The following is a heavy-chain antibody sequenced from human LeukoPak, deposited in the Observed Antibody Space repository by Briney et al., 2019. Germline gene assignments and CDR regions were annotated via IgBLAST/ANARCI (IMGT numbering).Heavy chain of an antibody. J-gene: IGHJ4*02. CDR1: GFTFSSYA. V-gene: IGHV3-23*01. CDR3: AKGGQEVDTELDY. D-gene: IGHD5-18*01. CDR2: ISGSGGST. Sequence: PGGSLRLSCAASGFTFSSYAMSWVPQAPGKGLEWVSAISGSGGSTYYADSVKSRFTISRDNSKNTLYLQMNSLRAEDTAVYYCAKGGQEVDTELDYWRQGTLVTVSS.